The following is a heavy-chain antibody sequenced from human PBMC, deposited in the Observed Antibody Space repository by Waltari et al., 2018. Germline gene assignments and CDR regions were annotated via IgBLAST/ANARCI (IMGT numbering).Heavy chain of an antibody. CDR3: AREPGRGIPTAIQWAFDS. D-gene: IGHD2-2*01. CDR1: GYTFTGYY. V-gene: IGHV1-2*02. J-gene: IGHJ4*02. CDR2: INPKNGDT. Sequence: QVQLVQSGAEVKKPGASVKVSCEASGYTFTGYYMQWVRQAPGQGLEWMGWINPKNGDTHYAQKFQGRVTMTRDTSISTAYMELSSLRSDDTAVYYCAREPGRGIPTAIQWAFDSWGQGTLVTVSS.